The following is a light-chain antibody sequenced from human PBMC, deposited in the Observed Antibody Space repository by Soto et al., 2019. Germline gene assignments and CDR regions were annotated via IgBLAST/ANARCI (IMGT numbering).Light chain of an antibody. J-gene: IGLJ1*01. Sequence: QSALTQPASVTGSPGQSISISCTGTGNDVGTYNLVSWYQRHPGKAPKLLIHETKKRPSGIPNRFSGSKSGNTASLTISGLQAEDEAEYSCCSYAGSSTYVFGTGTKVTVL. CDR3: CSYAGSSTYV. CDR2: ETK. V-gene: IGLV2-23*01. CDR1: GNDVGTYNL.